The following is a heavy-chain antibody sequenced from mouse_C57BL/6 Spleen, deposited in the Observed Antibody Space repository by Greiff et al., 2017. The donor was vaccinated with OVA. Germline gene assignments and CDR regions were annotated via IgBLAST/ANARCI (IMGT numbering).Heavy chain of an antibody. CDR1: GYSITSGYY. J-gene: IGHJ4*01. CDR2: ISYDGSN. CDR3: ARGDTAAMDY. V-gene: IGHV3-6*01. Sequence: EVQLVESGPGLVKPSQSLSLTCSVTGYSITSGYYWNWIRQFPGNKLEWMGYISYDGSNNYNPSLKNRISITRDTSKNQFFLKLNSVTTEDTATYYCARGDTAAMDYWGQGTSVTVSS. D-gene: IGHD1-2*01.